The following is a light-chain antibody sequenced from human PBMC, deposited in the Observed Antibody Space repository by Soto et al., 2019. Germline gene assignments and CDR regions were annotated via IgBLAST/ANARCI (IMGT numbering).Light chain of an antibody. CDR3: QKYNGALRS. Sequence: DIQMTQSPSSLSASVGDRVTITCRASQDISNSLAWYQQKPGKVPKLLIYDASTLQSGVPSRFSGSGSGTDFTLTITSLQPEDVATYYCQKYNGALRSFGGGTKVEIK. CDR2: DAS. CDR1: QDISNS. V-gene: IGKV1-27*01. J-gene: IGKJ4*01.